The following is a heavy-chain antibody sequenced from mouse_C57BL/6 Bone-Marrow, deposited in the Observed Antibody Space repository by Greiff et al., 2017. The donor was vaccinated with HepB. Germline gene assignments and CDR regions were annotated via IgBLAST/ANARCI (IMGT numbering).Heavy chain of an antibody. CDR1: GYTFTSYW. CDR3: TRSEKANWDVYYAMDY. Sequence: VQLQQSGTVLARPGASVKMSCKTSGYTFTSYWMHWVKQRPGQGLEWIGAIYPGNSDTSYNQKFKGKAKLTAVTSASTAYMELSSLTNEDSAVYYCTRSEKANWDVYYAMDYWGQGTSVTVSS. V-gene: IGHV1-5*01. J-gene: IGHJ4*01. CDR2: IYPGNSDT. D-gene: IGHD4-1*01.